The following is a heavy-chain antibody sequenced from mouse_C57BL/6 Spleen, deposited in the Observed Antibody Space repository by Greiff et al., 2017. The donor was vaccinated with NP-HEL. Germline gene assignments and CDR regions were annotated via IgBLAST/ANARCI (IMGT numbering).Heavy chain of an antibody. V-gene: IGHV1-64*01. D-gene: IGHD1-1*01. J-gene: IGHJ1*03. CDR1: GYTFTSYW. Sequence: QVQLQQPGAELVKPGASVKLSCKASGYTFTSYWMHWVKQRPGQGLEWIGMIHPNSGSTNYNEKFKSKATLTVDKSSSTAYMQLSSLTSEDSAVYYWARKHTTVVDYWYFDVWGTGTTVTVSS. CDR3: ARKHTTVVDYWYFDV. CDR2: IHPNSGST.